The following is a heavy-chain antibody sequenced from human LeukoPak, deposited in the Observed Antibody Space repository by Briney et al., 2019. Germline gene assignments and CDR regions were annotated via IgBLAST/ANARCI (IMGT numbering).Heavy chain of an antibody. Sequence: GGSLRLSCAASGLTVSSNYMTWVRQAPGKGLEWVSVLYSGGSTYSADSVKGRFTISRDNSKNTLYLQMNSLRAEDTAVYYCARAPRMVHFDYWGQGTLVTVSS. CDR1: GLTVSSNY. J-gene: IGHJ4*02. D-gene: IGHD6-13*01. V-gene: IGHV3-53*01. CDR3: ARAPRMVHFDY. CDR2: LYSGGST.